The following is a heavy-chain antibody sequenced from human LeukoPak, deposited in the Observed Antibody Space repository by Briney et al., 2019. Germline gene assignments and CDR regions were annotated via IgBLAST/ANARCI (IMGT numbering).Heavy chain of an antibody. CDR3: ARLGYYYYDSSGFSSGDY. Sequence: SETLSLTCTVSGGSVSSGSYYWSWIRQPPGKGLEWIGYMYYSGSTNYNPSLKSRVTISVDTSKNQFSLKLSSVTAADTAVYYCARLGYYYYDSSGFSSGDYWGQGTLVTVSS. CDR2: MYYSGST. V-gene: IGHV4-61*01. D-gene: IGHD3-22*01. CDR1: GGSVSSGSYY. J-gene: IGHJ4*02.